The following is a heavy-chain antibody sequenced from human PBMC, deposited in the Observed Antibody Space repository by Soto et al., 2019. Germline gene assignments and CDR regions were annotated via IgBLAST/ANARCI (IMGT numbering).Heavy chain of an antibody. CDR1: GYTFTSYY. Sequence: ASVKVSCKASGYTFTSYYMHWVRQAPGQGLEWMGIINPSGGSTSYAQKFQGRVTMTRDTSTSTVYMELSSLRAEDTAFYYCVRGASLNFDYWGQGTLVTVSS. CDR2: INPSGGST. V-gene: IGHV1-46*01. CDR3: VRGASLNFDY. J-gene: IGHJ4*02. D-gene: IGHD1-26*01.